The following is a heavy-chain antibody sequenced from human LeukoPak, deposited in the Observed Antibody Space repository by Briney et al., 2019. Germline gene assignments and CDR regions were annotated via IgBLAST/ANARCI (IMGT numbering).Heavy chain of an antibody. V-gene: IGHV4-59*01. CDR1: GGSMGPYY. CDR2: IYYNGGT. J-gene: IGHJ4*02. CDR3: ARAGDYNDLAY. D-gene: IGHD4-11*01. Sequence: PSETLSLTCTVSGGSMGPYYWSWIRQPPGKTLEWIGYIYYNGGTNYNPSLKSRVTISVDTSKNQFSLKLSSVTDADTAVYYYARAGDYNDLAYWGQGTLVTVSS.